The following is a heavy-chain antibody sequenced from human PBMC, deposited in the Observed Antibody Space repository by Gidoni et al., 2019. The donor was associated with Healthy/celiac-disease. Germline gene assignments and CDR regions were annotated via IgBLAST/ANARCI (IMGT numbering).Heavy chain of an antibody. J-gene: IGHJ6*02. CDR3: AREVYGMDV. V-gene: IGHV1-69*06. CDR1: GGTFSSYA. Sequence: QVQLVQSGAEVKKPGSSVKVACKDPGGTFSSYASSWVRQAPGQGLEWMGVIIPIFGTANSAQKFQGRVTITADNSTSTAYMELSSLRSEDTAVYYCAREVYGMDVWGQGTTVTVSS. CDR2: IIPIFGTA.